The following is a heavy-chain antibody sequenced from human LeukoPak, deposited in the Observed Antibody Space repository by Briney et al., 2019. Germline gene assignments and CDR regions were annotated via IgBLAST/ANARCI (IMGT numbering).Heavy chain of an antibody. D-gene: IGHD6-13*01. CDR2: ISSSGSTI. V-gene: IGHV3-11*01. CDR1: GFTFSDYY. CDR3: ASTYSSSWYVY. Sequence: EGSLRLSCAASGFTFSDYYMSWIRQAPGKGLEWVSYISSSGSTIYYADSVKGRFTISRDNAKNSLYLQMNSLRAEDTAVYYCASTYSSSWYVYWGQGTLVTVSS. J-gene: IGHJ4*02.